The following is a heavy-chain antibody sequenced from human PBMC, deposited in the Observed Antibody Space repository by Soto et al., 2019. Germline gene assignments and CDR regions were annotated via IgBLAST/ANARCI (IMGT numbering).Heavy chain of an antibody. Sequence: QVQVVQSGAEVKKPGSSVRVSCKASGGTSSSYAITWMRQAPGQGLEWMGGIIPILYTTDYAQKFQGRVTFSADESTSTVYMELSSLTCEDTAVYYCASGGTTVNRRFDFWGQGTLVTVSS. D-gene: IGHD4-4*01. J-gene: IGHJ4*02. CDR1: GGTSSSYA. CDR2: IIPILYTT. CDR3: ASGGTTVNRRFDF. V-gene: IGHV1-69*01.